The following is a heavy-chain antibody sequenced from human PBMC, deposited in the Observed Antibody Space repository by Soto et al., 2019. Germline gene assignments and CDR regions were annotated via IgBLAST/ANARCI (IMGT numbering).Heavy chain of an antibody. CDR1: GGSISSYY. J-gene: IGHJ4*02. CDR3: GGAYSGYDYPQYYFDY. CDR2: IYYSGST. Sequence: SETLSLTCTVSGGSISSYYWSWIRQPPGKGLEWIGYIYYSGSTNYNPSLKSRVTISVDTSKNQFSLKLSSVTAADTAVYYYGGAYSGYDYPQYYFDYWGQGTLVTVSS. D-gene: IGHD5-12*01. V-gene: IGHV4-59*01.